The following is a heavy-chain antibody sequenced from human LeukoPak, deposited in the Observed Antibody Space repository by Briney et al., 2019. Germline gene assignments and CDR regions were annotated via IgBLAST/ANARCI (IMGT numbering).Heavy chain of an antibody. J-gene: IGHJ6*02. V-gene: IGHV1-3*01. D-gene: IGHD3-16*01. CDR2: INAGNGNT. CDR1: GYTFTSYA. Sequence: ASVKVSCKASGYTFTSYAMHWVRQAPGQRLEWMGWINAGNGNTKYSQKFQGRVTITRDTSASTAYMELSSPRSEDTAVYYCARIMITFGGSYGMDVWGQGTTVTVSS. CDR3: ARIMITFGGSYGMDV.